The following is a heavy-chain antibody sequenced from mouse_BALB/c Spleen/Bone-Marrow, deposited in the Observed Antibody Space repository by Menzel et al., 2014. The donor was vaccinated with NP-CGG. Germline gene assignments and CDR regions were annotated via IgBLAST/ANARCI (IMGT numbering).Heavy chain of an antibody. Sequence: VKLMESGAELVRPGASVTLSCKASGYTFTDYEMHWVKQTPVHGLEWIGAIDPETGGTAYNQKLKGKATLTADKSSSTAYMELRSLTSEDSAVYYCRAYYRYDGYAMDYWGQGTSVTVSS. CDR3: RAYYRYDGYAMDY. J-gene: IGHJ4*01. CDR2: IDPETGGT. V-gene: IGHV1-15*01. CDR1: GYTFTDYE. D-gene: IGHD2-14*01.